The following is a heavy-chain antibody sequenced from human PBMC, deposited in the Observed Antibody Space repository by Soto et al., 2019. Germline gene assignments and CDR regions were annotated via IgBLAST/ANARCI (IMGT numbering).Heavy chain of an antibody. CDR3: ASDSCSGGSCYPCS. CDR2: ISAYNGNT. Sequence: ASVKVSCKASGYTFTSYAISWVRQAPGQGLERMGWISAYNGNTNYAQKLQGRVTMTTDTSTSTAYMELRSLRSDDTAVYYCASDSCSGGSCYPCSWGQGALLTVSS. D-gene: IGHD2-15*01. V-gene: IGHV1-18*01. J-gene: IGHJ4*02. CDR1: GYTFTSYA.